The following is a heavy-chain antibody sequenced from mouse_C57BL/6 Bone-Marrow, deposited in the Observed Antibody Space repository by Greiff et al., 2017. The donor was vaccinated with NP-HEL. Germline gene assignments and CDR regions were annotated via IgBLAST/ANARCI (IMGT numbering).Heavy chain of an antibody. Sequence: EVKLVESGGGLVQPGGSLKLSCAASGFTFSDYYMYWVRQTPEKRLEWVAYISNGGGSTYYPDTVKGRFTISSDNAKNTLYLQMSRLKSEDTAMYYCAREGYGVDYWGQGTTLTVSS. D-gene: IGHD1-1*02. J-gene: IGHJ2*01. CDR1: GFTFSDYY. CDR3: AREGYGVDY. CDR2: ISNGGGST. V-gene: IGHV5-12*01.